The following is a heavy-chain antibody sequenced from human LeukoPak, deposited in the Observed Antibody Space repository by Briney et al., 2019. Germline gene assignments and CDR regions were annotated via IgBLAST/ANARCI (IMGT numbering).Heavy chain of an antibody. J-gene: IGHJ4*02. CDR2: IYYSGST. CDR3: AREYGSGSYFDY. D-gene: IGHD3-10*01. V-gene: IGHV4-39*07. Sequence: SETLSLTCTVSGGSISSSSYYWGWIRQPPGKGLEWIGSIYYSGSTYYNPSLKSRVTISVDRSKNQFSLKLSSVTAADTAVYYCAREYGSGSYFDYWGQGTLVTVSS. CDR1: GGSISSSSYY.